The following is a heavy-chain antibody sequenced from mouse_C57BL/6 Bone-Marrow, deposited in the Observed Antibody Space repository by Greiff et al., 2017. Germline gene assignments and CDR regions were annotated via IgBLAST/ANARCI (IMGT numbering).Heavy chain of an antibody. V-gene: IGHV1-80*01. CDR3: SRGDY. J-gene: IGHJ3*01. Sequence: QVQLMESGAELVKPGASVKISCKASGYAFSSYWMNWVNQRPGKGLEWVGKIFPGGGDTNYTGKFKGKVTLTADKSSSTGYMQLSSLTSEDSAVYIWSRGDYWGQGTPVTVSA. CDR2: IFPGGGDT. CDR1: GYAFSSYW.